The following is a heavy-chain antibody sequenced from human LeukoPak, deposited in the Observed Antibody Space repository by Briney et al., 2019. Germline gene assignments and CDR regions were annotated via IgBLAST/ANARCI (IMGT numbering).Heavy chain of an antibody. CDR3: GLSQTWGHLFES. V-gene: IGHV3-53*01. CDR1: GIAVSGNY. J-gene: IGHJ4*02. Sequence: PGGSLTLSCAASGIAVSGNYMSWVRQTPGNGLEWVSFISINTNTFYADSVRGRFTISRDTSKNTLLLHMSSLREEDSAVYYCGLSQTWGHLFESWGQGTLVTVSS. CDR2: ISINTNT. D-gene: IGHD3-16*01.